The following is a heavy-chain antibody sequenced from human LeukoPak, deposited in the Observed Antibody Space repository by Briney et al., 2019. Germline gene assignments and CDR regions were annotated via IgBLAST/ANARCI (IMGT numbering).Heavy chain of an antibody. CDR3: ASVQYYYGSGSNWFDP. Sequence: ASVKVSCKASGYTFTSYGISWVRQAPGQGLEWMGWISAYNGNTNYAQKLQGRVTMTTDTSTSTAYMELRSLRSDDTAVYYCASVQYYYGSGSNWFDPWGQGTLVTVSS. V-gene: IGHV1-18*01. CDR2: ISAYNGNT. CDR1: GYTFTSYG. D-gene: IGHD3-10*01. J-gene: IGHJ5*02.